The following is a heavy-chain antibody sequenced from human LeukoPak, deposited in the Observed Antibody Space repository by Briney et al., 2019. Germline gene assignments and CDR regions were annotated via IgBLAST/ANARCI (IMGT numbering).Heavy chain of an antibody. CDR1: GFTFSLYG. V-gene: IGHV3-30*18. CDR2: VSFDGSEK. CDR3: AKGDLYSSGWYDRYDAFDI. D-gene: IGHD6-19*01. Sequence: GGSLRLSCAASGFTFSLYGRHWVRQAPGKGLEWVALVSFDGSEKYYADSVKGSFTISRDNSTNTLYLQMNSLRAPDPAVYYCAKGDLYSSGWYDRYDAFDIWGQGTMVTVSS. J-gene: IGHJ3*02.